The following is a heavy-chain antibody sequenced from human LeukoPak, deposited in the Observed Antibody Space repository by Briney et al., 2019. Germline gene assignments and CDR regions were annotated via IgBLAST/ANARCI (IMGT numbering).Heavy chain of an antibody. J-gene: IGHJ4*02. CDR1: GGSISRSNSY. V-gene: IGHV4-61*05. CDR3: ARGPYGGKRTFDY. CDR2: ISHSGTI. D-gene: IGHD4-23*01. Sequence: SETLSLTCIVSGGSISRSNSYWDWIRQPPGRGLEGIGDISHSGTINYNPSLKSRVPISVHTSKNPFSLKLSSVPAADTAVYYCARGPYGGKRTFDYWGQGTLVTVSS.